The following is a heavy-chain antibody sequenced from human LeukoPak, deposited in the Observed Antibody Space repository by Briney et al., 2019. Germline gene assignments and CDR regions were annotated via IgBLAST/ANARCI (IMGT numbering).Heavy chain of an antibody. D-gene: IGHD6-19*01. CDR3: ARSSGWYLDYFDY. CDR1: GGSISSGSYY. V-gene: IGHV4-61*02. Sequence: SETLSLTCTVSGGSISSGSYYWSWIRQPAGKGLEWIGRIYTSGSTNYNPSLKSRVTISVDTSKNQFSLKLSSVTAADTAVYYCARSSGWYLDYFDYWGQGTLVTVSS. CDR2: IYTSGST. J-gene: IGHJ4*02.